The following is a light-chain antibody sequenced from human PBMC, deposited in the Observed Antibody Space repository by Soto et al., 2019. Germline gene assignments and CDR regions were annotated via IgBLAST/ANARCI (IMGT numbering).Light chain of an antibody. CDR1: QSIRSSF. CDR2: GAS. CDR3: QQYSTSRKT. J-gene: IGKJ1*01. Sequence: EIVLTQSPGTLSLSPGERATLSCRASQSIRSSFLAWYQQKPGQAPRLLMYGASSRATGIPDRFSGSGSGTDFTLTISRLEPEDFAVYYWQQYSTSRKTFGQGTKVEIK. V-gene: IGKV3-20*01.